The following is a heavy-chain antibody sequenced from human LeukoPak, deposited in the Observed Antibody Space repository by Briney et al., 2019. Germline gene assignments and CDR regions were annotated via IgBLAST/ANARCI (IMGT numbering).Heavy chain of an antibody. CDR1: GGSFSGYY. D-gene: IGHD4-17*01. Sequence: SETLSLTCAVYGGSFSGYYWSWIRQPPGKGLEWIGEINHSGSTNYNPSLKSRVTILVDTAKNQFSLKLSSVTAADTAVYYCARGHSPVTTKVSYFQHWGQGTLVTVSS. CDR3: ARGHSPVTTKVSYFQH. J-gene: IGHJ1*01. CDR2: INHSGST. V-gene: IGHV4-34*01.